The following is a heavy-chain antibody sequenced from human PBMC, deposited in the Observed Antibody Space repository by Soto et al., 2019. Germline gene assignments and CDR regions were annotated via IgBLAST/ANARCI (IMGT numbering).Heavy chain of an antibody. Sequence: ASVKVSCKASGYTFTSYYMHWVRQAPGQGLEWMGIINPSGGSTSYAQKFQGRVTMTRDTSTSTVYMELSSLRSEDTAVYYCARDFRGIAAAGSDYYYGMDVCGQGTTVIVSS. D-gene: IGHD6-13*01. CDR1: GYTFTSYY. V-gene: IGHV1-46*01. CDR3: ARDFRGIAAAGSDYYYGMDV. J-gene: IGHJ6*02. CDR2: INPSGGST.